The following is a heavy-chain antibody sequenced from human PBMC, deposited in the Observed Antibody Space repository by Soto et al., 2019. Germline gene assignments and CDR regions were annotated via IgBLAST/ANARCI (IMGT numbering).Heavy chain of an antibody. D-gene: IGHD2-15*01. V-gene: IGHV1-18*01. CDR2: ITTDKGKT. J-gene: IGHJ5*02. Sequence: ASVKVSCKTSGYTFTSYGISWVRQAPGQGLEWMGWITTDKGKTTYAQKFKGRVTMTTDTSTSTAYMELRSLRSDDTAVYYCARPSGYCSGGSCYSTAWFDPWGQGTLVTVSS. CDR3: ARPSGYCSGGSCYSTAWFDP. CDR1: GYTFTSYG.